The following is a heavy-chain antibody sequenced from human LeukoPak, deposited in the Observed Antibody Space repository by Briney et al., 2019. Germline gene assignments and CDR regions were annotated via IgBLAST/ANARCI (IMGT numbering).Heavy chain of an antibody. V-gene: IGHV3-23*01. D-gene: IGHD1-1*01. J-gene: IGHJ4*02. CDR3: AKGQELDDGVFDS. CDR2: IRSNGDTT. CDR1: GFSFTNAW. Sequence: GESLRLSCAASGFSFTNAWMSWVRQAPGKGLEWVSTIRSNGDTTYNADSVKGRFTISRDNSKNTLYLQLNSLRVEDTAIYYCAKGQELDDGVFDSWGQGTLVTVSS.